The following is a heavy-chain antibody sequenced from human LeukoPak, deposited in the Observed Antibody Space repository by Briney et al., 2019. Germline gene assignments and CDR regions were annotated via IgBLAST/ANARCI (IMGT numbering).Heavy chain of an antibody. CDR1: GFTFSSYG. D-gene: IGHD3-10*01. V-gene: IGHV3-30*18. Sequence: PGGSLRLSCAASGFTFSSYGMHWVRQAPGKGLEWVAVISYDGSNKYYADSVKGRFTISRDNSKNTLYLQMNSLRAEDTAVYYCAKDRLLWFGELFTWFDPWGQGTLVTVSS. CDR2: ISYDGSNK. CDR3: AKDRLLWFGELFTWFDP. J-gene: IGHJ5*02.